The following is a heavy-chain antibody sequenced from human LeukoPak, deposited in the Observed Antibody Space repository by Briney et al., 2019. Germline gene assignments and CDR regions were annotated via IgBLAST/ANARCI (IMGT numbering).Heavy chain of an antibody. CDR1: GFTFSSYA. D-gene: IGHD3-10*01. V-gene: IGHV3-30*04. CDR2: ISYDGSNK. J-gene: IGHJ1*01. Sequence: GGSLRLSCAASGFTFSSYAMHWVRQAPGKGLEWVAVISYDGSNKYYADSVKGRFTISRDNSKNTLYLQMNSLRAEDTAVYYCARVRTRFGELFPFQHWGQGTLVTVSS. CDR3: ARVRTRFGELFPFQH.